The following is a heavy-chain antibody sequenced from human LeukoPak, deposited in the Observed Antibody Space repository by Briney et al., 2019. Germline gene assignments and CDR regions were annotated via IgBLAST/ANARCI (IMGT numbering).Heavy chain of an antibody. Sequence: GRSLTLSCAASGFTFSSYSMNWVRQAPGKGREWVSYISSLSGTIYYADSVKGRFTISRDNAKNSLYLQMNSLRAEDTAIYYCARDQGGGTSYWGQGTLVTVSS. V-gene: IGHV3-48*01. CDR1: GFTFSSYS. J-gene: IGHJ4*02. CDR3: ARDQGGGTSY. CDR2: ISSLSGTI. D-gene: IGHD2-15*01.